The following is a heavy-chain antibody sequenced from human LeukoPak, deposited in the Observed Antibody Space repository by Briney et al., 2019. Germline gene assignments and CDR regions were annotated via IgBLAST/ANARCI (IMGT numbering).Heavy chain of an antibody. J-gene: IGHJ4*02. Sequence: GGSLRLSCAASGFTFSSYGMHWVRQAPGKGLEWVAVIWYNGNNKYYADSVKGRFTISRDNSKNTLYLQMNSLRAEDTAVYYCARSTSSEYDIYHFDYWGQGTLVTVSS. CDR2: IWYNGNNK. V-gene: IGHV3-33*01. D-gene: IGHD3-9*01. CDR3: ARSTSSEYDIYHFDY. CDR1: GFTFSSYG.